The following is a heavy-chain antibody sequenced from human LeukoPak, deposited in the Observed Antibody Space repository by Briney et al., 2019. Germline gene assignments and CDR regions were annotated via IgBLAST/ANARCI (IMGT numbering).Heavy chain of an antibody. V-gene: IGHV1-2*02. Sequence: ASVKVSCKASGYTFTGYYMHWVRQAPGQGLEWMGWINPNSGGTNYAQKFQGGVTMTRDTSISTAYMELSRLRSDDTAVYYCARDRDYSSTDAFDIWGQGTMVTVSS. J-gene: IGHJ3*02. CDR2: INPNSGGT. CDR3: ARDRDYSSTDAFDI. CDR1: GYTFTGYY. D-gene: IGHD4-11*01.